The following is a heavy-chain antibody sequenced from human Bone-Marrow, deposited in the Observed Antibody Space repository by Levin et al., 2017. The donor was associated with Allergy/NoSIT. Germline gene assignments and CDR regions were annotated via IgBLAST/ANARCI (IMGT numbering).Heavy chain of an antibody. CDR1: GYTFTSYA. J-gene: IGHJ5*02. Sequence: GASVKVSCKASGYTFTSYAMNWVRQAPGQGLEWMGWINTNTGNPTYAQGFTGRFVFSLDTSVSTAYLQISSLKAEDTAVYYCARSWGVRYFRDIVATNPSQVDPWGQGTLVTVSS. V-gene: IGHV7-4-1*02. D-gene: IGHD5-12*01. CDR3: ARSWGVRYFRDIVATNPSQVDP. CDR2: INTNTGNP.